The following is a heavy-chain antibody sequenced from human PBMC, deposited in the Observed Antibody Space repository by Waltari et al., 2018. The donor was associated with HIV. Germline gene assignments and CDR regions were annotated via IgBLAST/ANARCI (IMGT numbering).Heavy chain of an antibody. CDR1: GATFLNSA. V-gene: IGHV1-69*01. J-gene: IGHJ6*02. Sequence: QVQLVQSGAEVKKPGSSLKVSCTASGATFLNSALNWVRQAPGQGLEWIGGIIPIVGTPKYAQKLRGRVTIAADESTSTAYMELRSLRSDDTAVYYCAIGTRPSEYNYHGMDVWGHRTSVTVS. D-gene: IGHD6-6*01. CDR2: IIPIVGTP. CDR3: AIGTRPSEYNYHGMDV.